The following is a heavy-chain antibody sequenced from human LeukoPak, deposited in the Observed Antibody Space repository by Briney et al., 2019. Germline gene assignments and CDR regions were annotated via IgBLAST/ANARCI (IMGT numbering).Heavy chain of an antibody. J-gene: IGHJ4*02. CDR1: GDSLSSNSAA. V-gene: IGHV6-1*01. CDR3: TRSPQEAAEFDY. D-gene: IGHD6-25*01. CDR2: TFYRSKWYN. Sequence: SQTLSLTCALSGDSLSSNSAAWDWIRQSPSRGFEWLARTFYRSKWYNDYVISVQSRITINPDTSKNQFSPRLNSVTPEDTAVYYCTRSPQEAAEFDYWGQGTLVTVSS.